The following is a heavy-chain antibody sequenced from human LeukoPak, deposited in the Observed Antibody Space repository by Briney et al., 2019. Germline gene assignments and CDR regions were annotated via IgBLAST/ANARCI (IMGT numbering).Heavy chain of an antibody. CDR3: ARSPCSSTSCYHFDAFDI. V-gene: IGHV4-4*07. J-gene: IGHJ3*02. D-gene: IGHD2-2*01. CDR2: IYTTGST. CDR1: GGSISSYY. Sequence: SETLSLTCTVSGGSISSYYWSWIRQPAGKGLEWIGRIYTTGSTNNNPSLKSRVTMSVDTSKNQFSLKLSSVTAADTAVYYCARSPCSSTSCYHFDAFDIWGQGTMVTVSS.